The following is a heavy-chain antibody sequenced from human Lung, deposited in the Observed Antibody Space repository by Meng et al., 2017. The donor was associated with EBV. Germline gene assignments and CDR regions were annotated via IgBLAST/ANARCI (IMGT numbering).Heavy chain of an antibody. CDR1: GGSVVSGGYY. CDR3: ANAGRFGESLGDY. CDR2: IYYTGSS. V-gene: IGHV4-31*03. D-gene: IGHD3-10*01. Sequence: QLQLQELGPGLVKPWETLSLTCTVSGGSVVSGGYYWSWTRQQPGKGLEWIGYIYYTGSSFYNPSLKSRVTISVDTSKNQFSLNLSSVTAADTAVYYCANAGRFGESLGDYWGQGILVTVSS. J-gene: IGHJ4*02.